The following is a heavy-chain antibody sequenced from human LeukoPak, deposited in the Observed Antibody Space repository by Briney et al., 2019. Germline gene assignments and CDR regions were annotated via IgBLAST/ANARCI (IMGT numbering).Heavy chain of an antibody. CDR3: AREMIVASLLPTDAFDI. CDR2: ISGSGGST. V-gene: IGHV3-23*01. J-gene: IGHJ3*02. CDR1: GFTFSSYA. Sequence: PGGSLRLSCAASGFTFSSYAMSWVRQAPGKGLEWVSAISGSGGSTYYADPVKGRFTISRDNSKNTLYLQMNSLRAEDTAVYYCAREMIVASLLPTDAFDIWGQGTMVTVSS. D-gene: IGHD3-22*01.